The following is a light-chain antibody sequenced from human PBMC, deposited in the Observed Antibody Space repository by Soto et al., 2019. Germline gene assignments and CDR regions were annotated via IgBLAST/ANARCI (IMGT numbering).Light chain of an antibody. CDR1: SSDVGGYNY. V-gene: IGLV2-14*01. CDR2: DVS. Sequence: QSALTQPASVSGSPGQSITISCTGTSSDVGGYNYVSWYQQHPGKAPKFMIYDVSNRPSGVSNRFSGSKSGNTASLTISGLQAEGEADYYCSSYTPSNTRQIVFGTGTKVTVL. CDR3: SSYTPSNTRQIV. J-gene: IGLJ1*01.